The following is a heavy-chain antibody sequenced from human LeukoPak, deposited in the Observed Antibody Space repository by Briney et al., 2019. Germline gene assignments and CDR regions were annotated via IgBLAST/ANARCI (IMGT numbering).Heavy chain of an antibody. Sequence: GGSLRLSCAASGFRFSSYWMSWVRQAPGKGLEWVANIKQDGSEKYYVDSVKGRFTNSRDNAKNSLYLQMNSLRAEDTAVYFCARDGLPFDFWGQGTLVTVSS. CDR1: GFRFSSYW. CDR3: ARDGLPFDF. V-gene: IGHV3-7*01. CDR2: IKQDGSEK. J-gene: IGHJ5*01. D-gene: IGHD5-12*01.